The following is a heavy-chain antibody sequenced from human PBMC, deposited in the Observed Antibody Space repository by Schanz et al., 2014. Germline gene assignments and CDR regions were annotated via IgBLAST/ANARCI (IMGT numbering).Heavy chain of an antibody. CDR3: AKSYDTSGYSGFDY. V-gene: IGHV3-30*18. CDR2: ISYHGSEK. Sequence: QVQLVESGGSVVQPGRSLRLSCAGSGFSFSDYGMHWVRQAPGRGLEWVAVISYHGSEKYYADSVKGRFTISRDNSKNPLYLQMTSLRTEDTAVYFCAKSYDTSGYSGFDYWGQGTLVTVSS. D-gene: IGHD3-22*01. J-gene: IGHJ4*02. CDR1: GFSFSDYG.